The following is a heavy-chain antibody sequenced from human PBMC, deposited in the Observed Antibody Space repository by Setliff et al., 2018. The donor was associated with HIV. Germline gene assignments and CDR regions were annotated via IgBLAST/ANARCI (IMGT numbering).Heavy chain of an antibody. CDR3: ARMNAYYNVWRSTYYFDY. D-gene: IGHD3-3*01. V-gene: IGHV1-18*01. Sequence: ASVKVSCKTSDYTFTNYGIYWVRQAPGQGLEWMGWISPYNGDTYYDEKFQGRVTMTTDTSTSTASMELTSLRSDDTAVYYCARMNAYYNVWRSTYYFDYWGQGTLVTAPQ. CDR1: DYTFTNYG. CDR2: ISPYNGDT. J-gene: IGHJ4*02.